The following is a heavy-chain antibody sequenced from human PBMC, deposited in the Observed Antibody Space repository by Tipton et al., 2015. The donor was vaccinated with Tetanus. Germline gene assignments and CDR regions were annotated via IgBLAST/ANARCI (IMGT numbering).Heavy chain of an antibody. CDR2: IYYNGNT. CDR1: RGSINSGTFY. D-gene: IGHD2-21*02. V-gene: IGHV4-39*01. Sequence: TLSLTCSVSRGSINSGTFYWAWLRQPPGKGLEWIGNIYYNGNTLQNPSLKGRVTLSLDKSKNQFSLKLKSVTAADTAVYYCARTAENWFDPWGQGTLVTVSS. CDR3: ARTAENWFDP. J-gene: IGHJ5*02.